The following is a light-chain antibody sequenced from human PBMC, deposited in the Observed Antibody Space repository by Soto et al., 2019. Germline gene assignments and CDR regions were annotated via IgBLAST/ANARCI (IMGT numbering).Light chain of an antibody. Sequence: DIQMTQSPSTLSGSVGARVTITCRASQTISSWLAWYQQKPGKAPKLLIYKASTLKSVVPSRFSGSGSGTQFTLPISSLQPADFAPYYCQHYNSYAYAFGQGTQVELK. J-gene: IGKJ1*01. CDR3: QHYNSYAYA. CDR2: KAS. CDR1: QTISSW. V-gene: IGKV1-5*03.